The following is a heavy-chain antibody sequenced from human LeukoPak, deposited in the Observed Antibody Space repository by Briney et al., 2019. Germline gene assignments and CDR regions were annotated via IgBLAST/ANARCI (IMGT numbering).Heavy chain of an antibody. D-gene: IGHD2-2*01. CDR3: ARGLSARKGHNWFDP. CDR2: INHSGST. Sequence: SETLSLTCAVYGGSFSGYYWSWIRQPPGKGLEWIGEINHSGSTNYNPSLKSRVTISVDTSKNQFSLKLSSVTAADTAVYYCARGLSARKGHNWFDPWGQGTLVTVSS. CDR1: GGSFSGYY. V-gene: IGHV4-34*01. J-gene: IGHJ5*02.